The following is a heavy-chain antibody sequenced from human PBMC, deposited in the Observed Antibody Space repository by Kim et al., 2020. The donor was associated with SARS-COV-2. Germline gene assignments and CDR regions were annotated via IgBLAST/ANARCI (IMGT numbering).Heavy chain of an antibody. Sequence: GGSLRLSCAVSGFTFSSYWMSWVRQAPGKGLEWVANIKEDGSEKYYVDSVKGRFTISRDNAKTSLYLQMNSLRAEDTAVYYCASHGTYCGGDCYSNIDYFCYWCQGTLVTGYS. V-gene: IGHV3-7*01. CDR1: GFTFSSYW. CDR3: ASHGTYCGGDCYSNIDYFCY. CDR2: IKEDGSEK. D-gene: IGHD2-21*01. J-gene: IGHJ4*02.